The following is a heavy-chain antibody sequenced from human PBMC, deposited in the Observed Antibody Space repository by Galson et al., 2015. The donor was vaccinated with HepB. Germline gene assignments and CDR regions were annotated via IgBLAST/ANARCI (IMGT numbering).Heavy chain of an antibody. D-gene: IGHD3-10*01. CDR2: INAGNGNT. V-gene: IGHV1-3*01. J-gene: IGHJ4*02. CDR3: ARGGTMVRGVIILVWLPDY. Sequence: SVKVSCKASGYTFTSYAMHWVRQAPGQRLEWMGWINAGNGNTKYSQKFQGRVTITRDTSVSTAYMELSSLRSEDTAVYYCARGGTMVRGVIILVWLPDYWGQGTLVTVSS. CDR1: GYTFTSYA.